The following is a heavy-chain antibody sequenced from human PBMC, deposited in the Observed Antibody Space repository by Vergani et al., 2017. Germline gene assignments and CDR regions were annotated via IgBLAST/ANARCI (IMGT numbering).Heavy chain of an antibody. Sequence: QVQLVQSGAEVKKPGSSVKVSCKASGGTFSSYAISWVRQAPGQGLEWMGGIIPILGIANYAQKFQGKVTITADKSTSTAYMELSSLRAEVTAVDYCAGGVVVVPAASSWFDPWGQGTLVTVSS. CDR2: IIPILGIA. D-gene: IGHD2-2*01. J-gene: IGHJ5*02. V-gene: IGHV1-69*09. CDR3: AGGVVVVPAASSWFDP. CDR1: GGTFSSYA.